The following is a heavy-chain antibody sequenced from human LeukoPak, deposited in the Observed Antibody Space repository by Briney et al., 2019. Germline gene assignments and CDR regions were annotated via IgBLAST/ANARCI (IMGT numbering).Heavy chain of an antibody. Sequence: PSETLSLTCAVYGGSFSGYYWSWIRQPPGKGLEWIGEINHSESTNYNPSLKSRVTISVDTSKNQFSLKLSSVTAADTAVYYCASTGTYSSSWYRWAPLYWGQGTLVTVSS. J-gene: IGHJ4*02. CDR3: ASTGTYSSSWYRWAPLY. CDR2: INHSEST. D-gene: IGHD6-13*01. V-gene: IGHV4-34*01. CDR1: GGSFSGYY.